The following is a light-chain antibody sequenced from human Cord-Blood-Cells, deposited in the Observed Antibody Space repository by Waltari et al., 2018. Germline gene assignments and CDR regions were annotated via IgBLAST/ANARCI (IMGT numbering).Light chain of an antibody. Sequence: DIQMTQSPSSLSASVGDRVTITCQASQDISNYLNWYQQKPGKAPKLLIYDASNLETGVPSRFSGSGSGTDVTFTISSLQPEDIATYYCQQYDNLPRIFTFGPGTKVDIK. V-gene: IGKV1-33*01. CDR1: QDISNY. CDR3: QQYDNLPRIFT. CDR2: DAS. J-gene: IGKJ3*01.